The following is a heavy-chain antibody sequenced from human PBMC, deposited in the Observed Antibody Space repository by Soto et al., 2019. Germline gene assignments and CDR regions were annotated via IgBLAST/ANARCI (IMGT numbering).Heavy chain of an antibody. Sequence: EVQLVESGGGLVQPGGSLRLSCAASGFIFDSFALSWVRQAPGKGLEWVSGIGGSGGSTYYADSVKGRFTISRDNARNSLYLQMNSLRPEDTALYFCAKGEDRGYSYGPDYWGQGTPVTVSS. J-gene: IGHJ4*02. CDR1: GFIFDSFA. D-gene: IGHD5-18*01. V-gene: IGHV3-23*04. CDR2: IGGSGGST. CDR3: AKGEDRGYSYGPDY.